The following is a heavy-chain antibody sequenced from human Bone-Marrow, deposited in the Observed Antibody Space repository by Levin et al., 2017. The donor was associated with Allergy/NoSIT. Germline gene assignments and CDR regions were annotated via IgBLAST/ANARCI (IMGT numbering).Heavy chain of an antibody. CDR3: ARDGAVGSCSGGSCYDY. CDR2: ISSSGVNS. D-gene: IGHD2-15*01. V-gene: IGHV3-23*01. J-gene: IGHJ4*02. Sequence: GGSLRLSCEASGFTFNIYAMNWVRQAPGKGLEWVSAISSSGVNSYYADSVKGRFTSSRDNLKNTLYLQMSSLRADDTAVYYCARDGAVGSCSGGSCYDYWGQGTLVTVSS. CDR1: GFTFNIYA.